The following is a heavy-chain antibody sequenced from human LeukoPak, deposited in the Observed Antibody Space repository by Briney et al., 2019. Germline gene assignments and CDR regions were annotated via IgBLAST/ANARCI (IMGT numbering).Heavy chain of an antibody. V-gene: IGHV3-7*01. CDR2: IVDDGSET. Sequence: PGGSLRLSCATSGFTLRRYWMTWVSEAPGKGLEWVASIVDDGSETYYLDSVKGRFTFSRHNAKNSLYLQMNSLRGEDTAVYYCARDPTRRFDLWGQGTLVTVSS. CDR1: GFTLRRYW. CDR3: ARDPTRRFDL. J-gene: IGHJ4*02.